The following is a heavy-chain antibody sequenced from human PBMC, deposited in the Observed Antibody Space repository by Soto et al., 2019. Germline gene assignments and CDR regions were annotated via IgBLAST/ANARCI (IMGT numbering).Heavy chain of an antibody. V-gene: IGHV1-2*02. CDR1: GYTFTGYY. D-gene: IGHD3-22*01. CDR2: INPNSGGT. Sequence: ASVKVSCKASGYTFTGYYMHWVRQAPGQGLEWMGWINPNSGGTNYAQKFQGRVTMTRDTSISTAYMELSRLRSDDTAVYYCARGMNYYDSSGYYYFNYWGQGTLVTFSS. CDR3: ARGMNYYDSSGYYYFNY. J-gene: IGHJ4*02.